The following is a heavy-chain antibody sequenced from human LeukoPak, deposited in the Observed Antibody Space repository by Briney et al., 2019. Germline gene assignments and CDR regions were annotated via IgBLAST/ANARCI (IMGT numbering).Heavy chain of an antibody. J-gene: IGHJ4*02. CDR1: GFXFAYYA. V-gene: IGHV3-43*02. CDR2: ITANGDST. D-gene: IGHD2-21*02. Sequence: PGGSLRLSCAASGFXFAYYAIHWVRQASGKGLKWVSLITANGDSTYYADSVKGRFTISRDNSKNSLSPQMNSLRTEDTALYYCAKDIEAGTAGFSFDYWGQGTLVAVSS. CDR3: AKDIEAGTAGFSFDY.